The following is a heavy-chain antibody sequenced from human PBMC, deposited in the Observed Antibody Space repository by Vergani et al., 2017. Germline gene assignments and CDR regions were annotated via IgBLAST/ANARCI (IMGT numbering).Heavy chain of an antibody. CDR2: IHYSENT. V-gene: IGHV4-59*11. CDR1: FDSIRNLY. CDR3: ASDTHSGQRADR. D-gene: IGHD6-19*01. Sequence: QVQLQESGPGLVKSSETLSLTCSVSFDSIRNLYCNWIRQPPGKGLEWIGSIHYSENTNYNPSLKTRVTISVDTSKNQFSLTLTSVTPADTAVYYCASDTHSGQRADRWVQGILVTVTS. J-gene: IGHJ5*02.